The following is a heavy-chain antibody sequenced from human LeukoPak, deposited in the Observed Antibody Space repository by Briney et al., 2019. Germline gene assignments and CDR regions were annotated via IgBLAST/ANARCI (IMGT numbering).Heavy chain of an antibody. CDR2: IWYDGSNK. CDR3: AKCARTPEGGSGWCNWFDT. D-gene: IGHD3-3*01. CDR1: GFTFSSYG. J-gene: IGHJ5*02. Sequence: GGSLRLSCAASGFTFSSYGMHWVRQAPGKGLEWVAVIWYDGSNKYYADSVKGRFTISRDNSKNTLYLQMNSLRAEDTALYSSAKCARTPEGGSGWCNWFDTWGQGTQVTVSS. V-gene: IGHV3-33*06.